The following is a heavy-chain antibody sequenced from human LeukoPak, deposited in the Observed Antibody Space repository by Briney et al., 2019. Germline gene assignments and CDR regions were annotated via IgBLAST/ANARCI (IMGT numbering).Heavy chain of an antibody. J-gene: IGHJ4*02. CDR2: ISSYNGKT. D-gene: IGHD3-16*01. Sequence: ASVKVSCKASGYTFTSYGLIWVRQAPGQGLEWRGWISSYNGKTNYAQKFQGRLTMTTDTSTSAAYMELRSLTSDDTAVYYCARDITVVSLASIGFDYWSQGTVVTVSS. CDR3: ARDITVVSLASIGFDY. CDR1: GYTFTSYG. V-gene: IGHV1-18*01.